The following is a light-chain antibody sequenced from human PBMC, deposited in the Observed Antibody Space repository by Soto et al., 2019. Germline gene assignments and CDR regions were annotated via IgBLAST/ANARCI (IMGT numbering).Light chain of an antibody. CDR1: SSDVGSYNL. CDR2: EGS. J-gene: IGLJ1*01. CDR3: CSYAGSSTFVYV. V-gene: IGLV2-23*03. Sequence: QSVLNQPASVSGSPGQSITISCTGTSSDVGSYNLVSWYQQHPGKAPKLMIYEGSKRPSGVSNRFSGSKSGNTASLTISGLQAEDEADYYCCSYAGSSTFVYVFGTGTKVTVL.